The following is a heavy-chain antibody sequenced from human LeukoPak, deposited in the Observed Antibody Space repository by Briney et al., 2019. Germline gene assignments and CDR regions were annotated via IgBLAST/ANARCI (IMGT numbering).Heavy chain of an antibody. Sequence: PSETLSLTCAVSGGSISSGGYSWSWIRQPPGKGLEWIGYIYHSGSTYYNPSLKSRVTISVDTSKNQFSLKLSSVTAADTAVYYCARMRGDYWGQGTLVTVSS. V-gene: IGHV4-30-2*02. D-gene: IGHD2/OR15-2a*01. CDR1: GGSISSGGYS. CDR2: IYHSGST. CDR3: ARMRGDY. J-gene: IGHJ4*02.